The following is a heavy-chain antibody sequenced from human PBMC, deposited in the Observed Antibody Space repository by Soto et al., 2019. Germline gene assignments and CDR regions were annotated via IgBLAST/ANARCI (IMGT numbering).Heavy chain of an antibody. CDR2: INHSGST. V-gene: IGHV4-34*01. CDR1: GGSFSGYY. J-gene: IGHJ6*02. Sequence: SETLSLTCAVYGGSFSGYYWSWIRQPPGKGLEWIGEINHSGSTNYNPSLKSRVTISVDTSKNQFSLKLSSVTAADTAVYYCATTTGRYFDWLLFSLDVWGQGTTVTVSS. CDR3: ATTTGRYFDWLLFSLDV. D-gene: IGHD3-9*01.